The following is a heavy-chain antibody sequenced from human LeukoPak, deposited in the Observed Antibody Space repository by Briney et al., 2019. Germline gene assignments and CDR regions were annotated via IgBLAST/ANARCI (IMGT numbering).Heavy chain of an antibody. CDR3: ARGRTYYDFWSGDVYYYYMDV. J-gene: IGHJ6*03. CDR1: GFTFSSYW. V-gene: IGHV3-7*01. Sequence: PGGSLRLSCAASGFTFSSYWMSWVRQAPGKGLEWVANIKQDGSEKYYVDSVKGRFTISRDNAKNSLYLQMNSLRAEDTAVYYCARGRTYYDFWSGDVYYYYMDVWGKGTTVTVSS. CDR2: IKQDGSEK. D-gene: IGHD3-3*01.